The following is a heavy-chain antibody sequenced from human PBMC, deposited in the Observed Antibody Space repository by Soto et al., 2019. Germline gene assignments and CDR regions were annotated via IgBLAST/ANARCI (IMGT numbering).Heavy chain of an antibody. V-gene: IGHV1-69*02. CDR3: ATTLAYYYGSGIYYYYMDV. J-gene: IGHJ6*03. CDR1: GGTFSSYT. Sequence: SVKVSCKASGGTFSSYTISRVRQAPGQGLEWMGRIIPILGIANYAQKFQGRVTITADKSTSTACMELSSLRSEDTAVYYCATTLAYYYGSGIYYYYMDVWGKGTTVTVSS. CDR2: IIPILGIA. D-gene: IGHD3-10*01.